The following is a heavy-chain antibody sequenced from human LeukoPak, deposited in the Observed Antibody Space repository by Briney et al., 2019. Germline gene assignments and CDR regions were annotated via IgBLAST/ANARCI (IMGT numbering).Heavy chain of an antibody. V-gene: IGHV3-30*18. CDR1: GFTFSSYG. CDR3: AKDGEYSSGWYYFDY. D-gene: IGHD6-19*01. Sequence: GGSLRLSCAASGFTFSSYGMHWVRQAPGKGLEWVAVISYDGSNKYYADSVKGRFTISRDNSKNTLYLQMNSLRAEDMAVYYCAKDGEYSSGWYYFDYWGQGTLVTVSS. J-gene: IGHJ4*02. CDR2: ISYDGSNK.